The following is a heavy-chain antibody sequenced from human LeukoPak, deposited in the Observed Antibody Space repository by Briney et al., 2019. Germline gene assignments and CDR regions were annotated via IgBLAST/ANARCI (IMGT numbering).Heavy chain of an antibody. J-gene: IGHJ4*02. V-gene: IGHV3-30*18. CDR3: AKEYEAYCGGDCYSHFDY. D-gene: IGHD2-21*02. Sequence: PGGSLRLSCAASGFTFSSYVMHWVRQAPGKGLEWVAAISYDGTNKNYADSVKGRFTISRDNSKNTLYLQMNSLRAEGTAAYYCAKEYEAYCGGDCYSHFDYWGQGTLVTVSS. CDR1: GFTFSSYV. CDR2: ISYDGTNK.